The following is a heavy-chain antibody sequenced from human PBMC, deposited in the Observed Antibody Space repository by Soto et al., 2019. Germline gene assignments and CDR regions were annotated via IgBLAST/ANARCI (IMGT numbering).Heavy chain of an antibody. Sequence: GGSLRLSCAASGFTFSSYGMHWVRQAPGKGLEWVAVIWYDGSNKYYADSVKGRFTISRDNSKNTLYLQMNSLRAEDTAVYYCAREAIFGVVTNWFDPWGQGTLVTVSS. J-gene: IGHJ5*02. CDR3: AREAIFGVVTNWFDP. CDR2: IWYDGSNK. D-gene: IGHD3-3*01. V-gene: IGHV3-33*01. CDR1: GFTFSSYG.